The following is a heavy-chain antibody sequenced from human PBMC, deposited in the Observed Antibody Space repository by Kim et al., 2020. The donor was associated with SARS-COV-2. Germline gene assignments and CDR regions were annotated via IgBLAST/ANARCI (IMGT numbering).Heavy chain of an antibody. CDR3: AKVLAYYYGSGSYLTFYGMDV. V-gene: IGHV3-23*01. CDR2: ISGSGGST. Sequence: GGSLRLSCAASGFTFSSYAMSWVRQAPGKGPEWVSAISGSGGSTYYADSVKGRFTISRDNSKNTLYLQMNSLRAEDTAVYYCAKVLAYYYGSGSYLTFYGMDVWGQGTTVTVSS. D-gene: IGHD3-10*01. CDR1: GFTFSSYA. J-gene: IGHJ6*02.